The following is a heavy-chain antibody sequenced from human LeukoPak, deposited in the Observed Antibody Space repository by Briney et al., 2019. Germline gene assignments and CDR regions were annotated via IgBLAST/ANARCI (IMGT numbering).Heavy chain of an antibody. CDR2: IYYSGST. D-gene: IGHD3-22*01. V-gene: IGHV4-59*01. CDR3: ARANGSGSPSPYYFDY. CDR1: GGSISSYY. J-gene: IGHJ4*02. Sequence: SETLSLTCTVSGGSISSYYWSWIRQPPWKGLVWIGYIYYSGSTNYNPSLKSRVTISVDTSKNQFSLKLSSVTAADTAVYYCARANGSGSPSPYYFDYWGQGTLVTVSS.